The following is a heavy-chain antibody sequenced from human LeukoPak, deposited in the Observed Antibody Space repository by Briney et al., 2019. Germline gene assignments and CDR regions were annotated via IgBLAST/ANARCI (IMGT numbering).Heavy chain of an antibody. CDR1: GFPFNSFW. CDR3: ARGGVNPVDH. CDR2: MNEYSTTI. J-gene: IGHJ4*02. Sequence: GGSLRLSCAASGFPFNSFWMHWVRHAPGKWLVWVSDMNEYSTTIRYADSVKGRFTISRDNAKSILYLQMNNLRAEDTAMYFCARGGVNPVDHWGQGTLVTVSS. V-gene: IGHV3-74*01. D-gene: IGHD1-14*01.